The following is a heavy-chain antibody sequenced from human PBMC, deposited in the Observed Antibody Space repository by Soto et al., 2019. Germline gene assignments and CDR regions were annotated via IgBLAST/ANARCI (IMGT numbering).Heavy chain of an antibody. Sequence: QVQLVQSGAEVKKPGSSVKVSCKASGGTFSTYTITWVRQAPGQGLEWMGGIIPIFGTANYPQKFQGRVTITADESTSTAYMEMSSLRSEDTAVYYCARSQDSSGCWNNCFDPWGQGTLVTVSS. CDR2: IIPIFGTA. J-gene: IGHJ5*02. CDR1: GGTFSTYT. CDR3: ARSQDSSGCWNNCFDP. D-gene: IGHD3-22*01. V-gene: IGHV1-69*01.